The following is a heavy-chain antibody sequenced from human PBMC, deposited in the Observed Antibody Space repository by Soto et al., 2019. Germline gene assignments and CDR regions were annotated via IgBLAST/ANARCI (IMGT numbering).Heavy chain of an antibody. J-gene: IGHJ4*02. CDR1: GGTFSSYA. CDR2: IIPIFGTA. CDR3: ARDPGLNYFDY. Sequence: GASVKGSCKVSGGTFSSYAISWVRQAPGQGLEWMGGIIPIFGTANYTQKFQGRVTITADESTSTAYMELSSLRSEDTAVYYCARDPGLNYFDYWGQGTLVTVSS. V-gene: IGHV1-69*13. D-gene: IGHD3-22*01.